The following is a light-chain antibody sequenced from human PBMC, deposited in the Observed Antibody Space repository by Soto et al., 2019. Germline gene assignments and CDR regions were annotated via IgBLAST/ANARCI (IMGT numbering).Light chain of an antibody. V-gene: IGKV3-11*01. CDR2: DAS. Sequence: EIVLTQSPATLSLSPGERATLSCRASQSVSSYLAWYQQKPGQAPRLLIYDASNRATGIPARFSGSGSGTAFTLTISSLAPADFAVYYCQQRSNWPPWTFGQGTKVEIK. J-gene: IGKJ1*01. CDR3: QQRSNWPPWT. CDR1: QSVSSY.